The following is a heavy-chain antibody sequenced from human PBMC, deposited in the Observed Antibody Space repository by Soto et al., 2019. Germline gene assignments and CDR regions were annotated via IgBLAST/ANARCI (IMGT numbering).Heavy chain of an antibody. CDR3: ARQGGSSGIWYFDY. Sequence: QVQLVESGVGVVQPGRSLRLSCAASGFTFSGYAMHWVRQAPGKGLEWVAATSYDENYKYYADSVKGRFTISRDNSKNTLFLQMNGLRTEDTAVYYCARQGGSSGIWYFDYWGQGSLVTVSS. CDR1: GFTFSGYA. CDR2: TSYDENYK. V-gene: IGHV3-30*04. D-gene: IGHD6-6*01. J-gene: IGHJ4*02.